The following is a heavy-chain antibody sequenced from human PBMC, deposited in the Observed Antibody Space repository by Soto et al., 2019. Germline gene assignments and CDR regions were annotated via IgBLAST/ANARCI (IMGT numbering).Heavy chain of an antibody. Sequence: PSETLSLTCTDSGGSISSYYWSWIRQPAGKXLEWIGRIYTSGSTNYNPSLKSRVTMSVDTSKNQFSLKLSSVTAADTAVYYCARDMGPYYRSGSYYSRSPYYYYHGLDVWGQGTTVTVSS. CDR1: GGSISSYY. CDR2: IYTSGST. CDR3: ARDMGPYYRSGSYYSRSPYYYYHGLDV. D-gene: IGHD3-10*01. J-gene: IGHJ6*02. V-gene: IGHV4-4*07.